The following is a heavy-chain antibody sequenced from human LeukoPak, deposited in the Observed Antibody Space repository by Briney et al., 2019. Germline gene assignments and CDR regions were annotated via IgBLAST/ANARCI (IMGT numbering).Heavy chain of an antibody. CDR2: IYYGGST. Sequence: SETLSLTCTVSGGSISSYYWSWIRQPPGKGLEWIGYIYYGGSTNYNPSLKSRVTISVDTSKNQFSLKLSSVTAADTAVYYCARGPDILTGYYTWFDPWGQGTLVTVSS. V-gene: IGHV4-59*01. CDR3: ARGPDILTGYYTWFDP. CDR1: GGSISSYY. D-gene: IGHD3-9*01. J-gene: IGHJ5*02.